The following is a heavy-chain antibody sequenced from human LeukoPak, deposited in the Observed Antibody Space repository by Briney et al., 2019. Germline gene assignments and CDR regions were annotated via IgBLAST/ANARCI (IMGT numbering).Heavy chain of an antibody. V-gene: IGHV4-59*01. J-gene: IGHJ4*02. CDR3: ASITLGTREFDY. Sequence: PSETLSLTCTVSGGSISSYCWSWIPQPPGQGLEWIGYIYYSGSTNYNPSLKSRVTISVDTSKNQFSLKLSSVTAADTAVYYCASITLGTREFDYWGQGTLVTVSS. CDR2: IYYSGST. D-gene: IGHD1-20*01. CDR1: GGSISSYC.